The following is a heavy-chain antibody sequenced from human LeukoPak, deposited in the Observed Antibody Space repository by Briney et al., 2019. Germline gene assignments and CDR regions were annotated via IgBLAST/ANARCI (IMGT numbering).Heavy chain of an antibody. CDR2: IYHSGST. Sequence: SETLSLTCAVSGGSISSGGYSWSWVRQPPGEGLAWVGYIYHSGSTYYNPSLQSRVTISLDRSKNQFSLKLSSMTAADTAVYYCASGNTGYDRDSFDIWGQGTMVTVSS. J-gene: IGHJ3*02. V-gene: IGHV4-30-2*01. D-gene: IGHD5-12*01. CDR1: GGSISSGGYS. CDR3: ASGNTGYDRDSFDI.